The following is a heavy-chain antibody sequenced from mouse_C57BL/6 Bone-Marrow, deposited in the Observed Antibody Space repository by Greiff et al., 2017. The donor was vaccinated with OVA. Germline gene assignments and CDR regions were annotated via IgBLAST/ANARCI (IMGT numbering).Heavy chain of an antibody. J-gene: IGHJ3*01. CDR2: IYPGDGDT. V-gene: IGHV1-82*01. CDR1: GYAFSSSW. Sequence: VQLQQSGPELVKPGASVKISCKASGYAFSSSWMNWVKQRPGKGLEWIGRIYPGDGDTNYNGKFKGKATLTADKSSSTAYMQLSSLTSEDAAVDFCARRGPCYYGSNGFAYWGQGTLVTVSA. CDR3: ARRGPCYYGSNGFAY. D-gene: IGHD1-1*01.